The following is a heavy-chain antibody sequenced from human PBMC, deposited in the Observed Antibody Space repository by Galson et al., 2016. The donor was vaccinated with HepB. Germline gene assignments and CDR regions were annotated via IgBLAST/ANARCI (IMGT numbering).Heavy chain of an antibody. D-gene: IGHD5-24*01. V-gene: IGHV3-53*05. CDR3: VTSVREIGVWLQFKC. CDR1: GFTVSNNY. Sequence: SLRLSCAASGFTVSNNYMSWVRQAPGKGLEWVSVIYSGGNTYYADSVKGRFTISRDNSKNTVYLQMNSLRVEDTAVYYCVTSVREIGVWLQFKCWGQGTLVTVSS. CDR2: IYSGGNT. J-gene: IGHJ4*02.